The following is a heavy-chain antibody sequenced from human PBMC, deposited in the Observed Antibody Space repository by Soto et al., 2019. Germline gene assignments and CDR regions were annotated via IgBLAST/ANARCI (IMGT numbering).Heavy chain of an antibody. CDR1: GLSFSSYG. CDR2: IWYDGSNK. CDR3: AKEKGSSSYYFDW. J-gene: IGHJ4*02. D-gene: IGHD6-6*01. V-gene: IGHV3-33*03. Sequence: QVQLAESGGGVVQAGRSLRISCAASGLSFSSYGMHWVRQAPGKGLEWVAVIWYDGSNKYYADSVKGRFTISRDNSENTLYLQMSSLRVEDTAMYYCAKEKGSSSYYFDWWGQGTLVTVSS.